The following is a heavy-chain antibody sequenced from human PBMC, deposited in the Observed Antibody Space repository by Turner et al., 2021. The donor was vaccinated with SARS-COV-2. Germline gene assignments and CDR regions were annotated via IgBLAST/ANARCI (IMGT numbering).Heavy chain of an antibody. D-gene: IGHD5-18*01. J-gene: IGHJ4*02. CDR2: IDPDSVGT. CDR3: ATDSYGTL. CDR1: GYTLTDYY. V-gene: IGHV1-2*02. Sequence: QEQPVQSGAEVKKPGSSVKVYCKASGYTLTDYYMHWVRPAPGQGLEWLGWIDPDSVGTNSAQKFQGRFTMSRDTSISTTYMELSGLRSDDTAVYCCATDSYGTLWGLGGLVTVSS.